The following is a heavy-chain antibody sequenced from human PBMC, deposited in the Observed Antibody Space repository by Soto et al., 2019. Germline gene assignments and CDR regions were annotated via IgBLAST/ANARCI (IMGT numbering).Heavy chain of an antibody. CDR1: GGTFSSYT. CDR2: IIPILGIA. J-gene: IGHJ6*03. V-gene: IGHV1-69*04. CDR3: AREGYCSGGSCYDDTDYYYYYYMDV. Sequence: GASVKVSCKASGGTFSSYTISWVRQAPGQGREWMGRIIPILGIANYAQKFQGRVTITADKSTSTAYMELSSLRSEDTAVYYCAREGYCSGGSCYDDTDYYYYYYMDVWGKGTTVTAP. D-gene: IGHD2-15*01.